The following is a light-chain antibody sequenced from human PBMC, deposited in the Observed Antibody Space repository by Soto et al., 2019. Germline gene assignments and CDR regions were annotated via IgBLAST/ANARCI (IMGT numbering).Light chain of an antibody. V-gene: IGKV1-5*03. Sequence: DIQLTQSPSTLSASVGDRVTITCRASQSISSWLAWYQQTKGKAPKLLIYKASSLESGVPSRFRGSGSETECTLTISGLQPGDSETYYCQQYNSYSPTFGQGTKVDIK. CDR2: KAS. J-gene: IGKJ1*01. CDR1: QSISSW. CDR3: QQYNSYSPT.